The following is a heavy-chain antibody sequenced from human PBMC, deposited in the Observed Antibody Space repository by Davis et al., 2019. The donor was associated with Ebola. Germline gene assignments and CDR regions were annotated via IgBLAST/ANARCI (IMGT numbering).Heavy chain of an antibody. CDR1: GYILNRYG. D-gene: IGHD2-2*01. CDR2: IGIYHLKP. J-gene: IGHJ4*02. CDR3: ASGSENYCIGTTCYLSEADF. Sequence: SVQVSRQASGYILNRYGLNWIRQAPGQGLAGMGWIGIYHLKPHYAQKFQGRVSLTTDTTSTAYMELRSLTSDDTAVYYCASGSENYCIGTTCYLSEADFWGQGTQVTVS. V-gene: IGHV1-18*01.